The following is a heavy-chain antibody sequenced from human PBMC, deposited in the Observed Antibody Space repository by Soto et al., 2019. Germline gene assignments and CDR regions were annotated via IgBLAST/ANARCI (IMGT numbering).Heavy chain of an antibody. CDR2: IYYSGST. Sequence: SETLSLTCTVSGGSISSYYWSWIRQPPGKGLEWIGYIYYSGSTNYNPSLKSRVTISVDTSKNQFSLKLSSVTAADTAVYYCARGYYDILTGYNHLLDYWGPGTLVTVSS. D-gene: IGHD3-9*01. CDR3: ARGYYDILTGYNHLLDY. CDR1: GGSISSYY. V-gene: IGHV4-59*01. J-gene: IGHJ4*02.